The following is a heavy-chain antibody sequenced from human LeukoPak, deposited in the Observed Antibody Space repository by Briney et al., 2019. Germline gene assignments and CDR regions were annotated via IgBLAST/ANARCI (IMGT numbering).Heavy chain of an antibody. CDR3: ARGFRGASFDY. V-gene: IGHV4-39*01. D-gene: IGHD1-26*01. CDR2: IYYSGST. CDR1: GGSISSNSYY. J-gene: IGHJ4*02. Sequence: SETLSLTCAVSGGSISSNSYYWGWIRQPPGKGLEWIGSIYYSGSTYYNPSLKSRVTISVDTSKNQFSLKLSSVTAADTAVYYCARGFRGASFDYWGQGTLVIVSS.